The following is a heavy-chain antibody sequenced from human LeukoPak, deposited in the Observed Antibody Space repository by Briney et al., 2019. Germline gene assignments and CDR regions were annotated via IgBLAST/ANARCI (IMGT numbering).Heavy chain of an antibody. CDR3: AKDIGV. Sequence: GRSLRLSCAASGFTFDDYAMHWVRQAPGKGLEWVSGISWNSGSIGYADSVKGRFTISRDNAKNSLYLQMNSLRAEDTALYYCAKDIGVWGQGTLVTVSS. V-gene: IGHV3-9*01. CDR1: GFTFDDYA. CDR2: ISWNSGSI. D-gene: IGHD3-10*01. J-gene: IGHJ4*02.